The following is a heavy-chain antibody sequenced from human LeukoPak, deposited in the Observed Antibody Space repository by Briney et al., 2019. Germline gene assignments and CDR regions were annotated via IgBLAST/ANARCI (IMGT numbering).Heavy chain of an antibody. V-gene: IGHV3-23*01. CDR1: GFTFSSYA. J-gene: IGHJ4*02. Sequence: GGSLRLSCAASGFTFSSYAMSWLRQAPGKGLEWVSAISGSGGSTYYADSVKGRFTISRDNSKNTLYLQMNSLRAEDTAVYYCAKAYGRVLTKYYFDYWGQGTLVTVSS. CDR2: ISGSGGST. CDR3: AKAYGRVLTKYYFDY. D-gene: IGHD1-26*01.